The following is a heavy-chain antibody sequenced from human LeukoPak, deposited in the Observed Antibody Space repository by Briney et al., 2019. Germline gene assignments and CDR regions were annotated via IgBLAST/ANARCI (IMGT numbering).Heavy chain of an antibody. CDR3: ARGYCSSTSCYTADSFDP. CDR1: GGTFSSYA. D-gene: IGHD2-2*02. V-gene: IGHV1-69*05. CDR2: IIPIFGTA. Sequence: SVKVSCKASGGTFSSYAISWVRQAPGQGLEWMGGIIPIFGTANYAQKFQGRVTITTDESTSTAYIELSSLRSEDTAVYYCARGYCSSTSCYTADSFDPWGQGTLVTVSS. J-gene: IGHJ5*02.